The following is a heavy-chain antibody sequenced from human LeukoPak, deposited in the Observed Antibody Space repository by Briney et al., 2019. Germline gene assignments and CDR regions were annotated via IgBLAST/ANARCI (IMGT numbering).Heavy chain of an antibody. Sequence: GGSLRLSCAASGFTFSSYAMSWVRQAPGKGLEWVSAISGSGGSTYYADSVKGRFTISRDNSKNTLYLQMNSLRAEDTAVYYCARDKSSTYSAFDIWGQGTMVSVSS. CDR1: GFTFSSYA. D-gene: IGHD2-21*01. CDR3: ARDKSSTYSAFDI. V-gene: IGHV3-23*01. J-gene: IGHJ3*02. CDR2: ISGSGGST.